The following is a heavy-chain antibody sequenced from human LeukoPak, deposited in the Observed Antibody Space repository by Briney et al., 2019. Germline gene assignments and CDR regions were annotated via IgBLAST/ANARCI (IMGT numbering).Heavy chain of an antibody. CDR2: ISYDGSNK. J-gene: IGHJ4*02. D-gene: IGHD6-19*01. V-gene: IGHV3-30*01. CDR1: GFTFSSYA. CDR3: AREPYSSPSPAFDC. Sequence: GGSLRLSWAASGFTFSSYAMHWVRQAPGKGLEWVAVISYDGSNKYYADSVKGRFTISRDNSKNTLYLQMNSLRAEDTAVYYCAREPYSSPSPAFDCWGQGTLVTVSS.